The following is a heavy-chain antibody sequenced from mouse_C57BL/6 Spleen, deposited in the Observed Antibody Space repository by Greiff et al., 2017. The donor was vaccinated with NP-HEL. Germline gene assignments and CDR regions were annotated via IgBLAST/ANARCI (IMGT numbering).Heavy chain of an antibody. J-gene: IGHJ1*03. CDR2: IHPNSGST. V-gene: IGHV1-64*01. D-gene: IGHD2-4*01. Sequence: QVQLQQPGAELVKPGASVKLSCKASGYTFTSYWMHWVTQRPGQGLEWIGMIHPNSGSTNYNEKFKSKATLTVDKSSSTSYMQLSSLTSEDSAVYYCASSTMITTRDWYFDVWGTGTTVTVSS. CDR1: GYTFTSYW. CDR3: ASSTMITTRDWYFDV.